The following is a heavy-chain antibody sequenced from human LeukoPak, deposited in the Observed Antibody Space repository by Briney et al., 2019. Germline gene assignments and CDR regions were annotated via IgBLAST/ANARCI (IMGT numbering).Heavy chain of an antibody. CDR3: ASQTPSSSRYFDY. J-gene: IGHJ4*02. V-gene: IGHV4-39*01. Sequence: SETLSLTCTVSGGSISSSSYYWGWIRQPPGKGLEWIGSIYYSGSTYYNPSLKSRVTISVDTSKNQFSLKLSSVTAADTAVYYCASQTPSSSRYFDYWGQGTLVTVSS. D-gene: IGHD6-13*01. CDR2: IYYSGST. CDR1: GGSISSSSYY.